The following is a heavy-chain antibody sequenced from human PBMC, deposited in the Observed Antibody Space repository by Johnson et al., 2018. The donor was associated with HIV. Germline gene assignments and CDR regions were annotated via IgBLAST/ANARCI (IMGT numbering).Heavy chain of an antibody. CDR3: TTDPPPFIAAGGSIAFDI. CDR2: VSYDGGNK. J-gene: IGHJ3*02. CDR1: GFTFSRYA. Sequence: QVQLVQSGGGVVQPGRSLRLSCAASGFTFSRYAMHWVRQAPGKGLEWVAVVSYDGGNKYYADSVKGRFTISRDNSRNTLYLQMNSLRPEDTAVYYCTTDPPPFIAAGGSIAFDIWGQGTMVTVSS. V-gene: IGHV3-30-3*01. D-gene: IGHD6-13*01.